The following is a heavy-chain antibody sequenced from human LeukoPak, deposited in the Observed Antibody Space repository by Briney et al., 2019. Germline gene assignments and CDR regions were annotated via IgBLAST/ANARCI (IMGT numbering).Heavy chain of an antibody. V-gene: IGHV3-66*01. J-gene: IGHJ1*01. CDR3: ARCADSRGQLWLCRYFQH. CDR2: IYSGGST. CDR1: GFTVSSNY. D-gene: IGHD5-18*01. Sequence: GGSLRLSCAASGFTVSSNYMSWVRQAPGKGLEWVSVIYSGGSTYYADSVKGRFTISRDNSKNTLYLQMNSLRAEDTAVYYCARCADSRGQLWLCRYFQHWGQGTLVTVSS.